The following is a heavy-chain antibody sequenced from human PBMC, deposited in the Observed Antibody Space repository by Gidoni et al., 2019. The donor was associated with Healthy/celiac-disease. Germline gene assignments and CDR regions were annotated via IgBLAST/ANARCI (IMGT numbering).Heavy chain of an antibody. V-gene: IGHV1-2*02. Sequence: QVQLVQSGAEVKKPGASVKVSCKASGYTFTGYYMHWVRQAPGQGLEWMGWINPNSGGTNYAQKFQGRVTMTRDTSISTAYMELSRLRSDDTAVYYCAREMASKKDYGDYGAFDIWGQGTMVTVSS. CDR1: GYTFTGYY. D-gene: IGHD4-17*01. J-gene: IGHJ3*02. CDR3: AREMASKKDYGDYGAFDI. CDR2: INPNSGGT.